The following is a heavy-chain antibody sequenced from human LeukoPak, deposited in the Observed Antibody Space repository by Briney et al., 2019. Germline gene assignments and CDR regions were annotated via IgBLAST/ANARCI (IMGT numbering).Heavy chain of an antibody. J-gene: IGHJ4*02. Sequence: ASVKVSCKASRGTFSSYGISWVRQAPGQGLEWMGGIIPIFGTANYAQKFQGRVTITADQSTSTAYMELSSLRSEDTAVYYCARSTVGGITLAYWGQGTLVTVSS. V-gene: IGHV1-69*13. CDR1: RGTFSSYG. CDR2: IIPIFGTA. CDR3: ARSTVGGITLAY. D-gene: IGHD1-26*01.